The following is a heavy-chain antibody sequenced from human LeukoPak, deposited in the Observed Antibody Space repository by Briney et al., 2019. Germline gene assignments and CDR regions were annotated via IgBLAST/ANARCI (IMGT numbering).Heavy chain of an antibody. J-gene: IGHJ4*02. CDR3: ARGTNTPIDY. V-gene: IGHV1-46*03. CDR1: GYTFTSYG. D-gene: IGHD2/OR15-2a*01. CDR2: VNPSGGST. Sequence: GASVKVSCKASGYTFTSYGISWVRQAPGQGLEWMGVVNPSGGSTDYAQRFQGRVSMTRDTSTSTVYMELSSLRSEDTAVYYCARGTNTPIDYWGQGTLVTVSS.